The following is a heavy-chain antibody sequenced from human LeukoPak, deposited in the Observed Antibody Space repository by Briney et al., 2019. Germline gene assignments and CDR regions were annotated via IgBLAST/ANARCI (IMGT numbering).Heavy chain of an antibody. CDR1: GGTFSSYA. D-gene: IGHD6-6*01. CDR2: IIPIFGTA. Sequence: SVKVSCKASGGTFSSYAISWVRQAPGQGLEWMGGIIPIFGTANYAQKFQGRVTITTDESTSTAYMELSSLRSEDTAVYYCARARDSSSPTLSLYYYYMDVWGKGTTVTVSS. J-gene: IGHJ6*03. V-gene: IGHV1-69*05. CDR3: ARARDSSSPTLSLYYYYMDV.